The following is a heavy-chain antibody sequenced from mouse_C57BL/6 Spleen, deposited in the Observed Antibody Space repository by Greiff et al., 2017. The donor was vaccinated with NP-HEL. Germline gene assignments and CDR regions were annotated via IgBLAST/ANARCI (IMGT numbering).Heavy chain of an antibody. CDR2: ISSGSSTI. J-gene: IGHJ4*01. CDR1: GFTFSDYG. V-gene: IGHV5-17*01. Sequence: VKLVESGGGLVKPVGSLKLSCAASGFTFSDYGMHWVRQAPEKGLEWVAYISSGSSTIYYADTVKGRFTISRDNAKNTLFLQMTSLRSEDTAMYYCAPQGYAMDYWGQGTSVTVSS. CDR3: APQGYAMDY.